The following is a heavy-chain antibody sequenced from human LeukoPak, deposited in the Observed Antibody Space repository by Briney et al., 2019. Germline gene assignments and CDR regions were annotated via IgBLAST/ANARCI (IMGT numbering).Heavy chain of an antibody. D-gene: IGHD5/OR15-5a*01. Sequence: SESLSLTCGVSGGSFSGYYWTWIRQPPGKGLEWIGEINHSGDTNSNPSLKSRVTISVDTSKSQFSLKLGSVTAADTAVYYCARGHSVSGFDYWGQGALVSVSS. CDR3: ARGHSVSGFDY. CDR2: INHSGDT. V-gene: IGHV4-34*01. CDR1: GGSFSGYY. J-gene: IGHJ4*02.